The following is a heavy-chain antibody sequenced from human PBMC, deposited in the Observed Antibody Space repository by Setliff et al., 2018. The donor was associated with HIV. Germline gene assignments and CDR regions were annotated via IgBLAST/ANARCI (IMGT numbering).Heavy chain of an antibody. CDR2: IGAAGYPT. CDR1: GFTFSNYA. CDR3: ARDKRDDNFLTSRISSVFDF. Sequence: GSLRLSCAASGFTFSNYAMGWVRQGPGKGLEWVPTIGAAGYPTHYAESVKGRFTISKDNSQNALYLQMNSLTDEDTAVYYCARDKRDDNFLTSRISSVFDFWGEGTLVTVSS. D-gene: IGHD1-1*01. J-gene: IGHJ4*02. V-gene: IGHV3-23*01.